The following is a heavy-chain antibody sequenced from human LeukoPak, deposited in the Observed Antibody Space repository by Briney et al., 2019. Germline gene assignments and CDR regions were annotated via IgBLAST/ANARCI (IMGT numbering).Heavy chain of an antibody. J-gene: IGHJ4*02. CDR1: GFTVSSNY. Sequence: PGRSLRLSCAASGFTVSSNYMSWVRQAPGKGLEWVSVIYSGGSTYYADSVKGRFTISRDNSKNTLYLQMNSLRAEDTAVYYCARAISGYDSPDYWGQGTLVTVSS. D-gene: IGHD5-12*01. V-gene: IGHV3-66*01. CDR3: ARAISGYDSPDY. CDR2: IYSGGST.